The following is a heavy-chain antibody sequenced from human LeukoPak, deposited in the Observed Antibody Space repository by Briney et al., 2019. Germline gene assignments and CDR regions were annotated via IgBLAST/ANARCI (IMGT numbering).Heavy chain of an antibody. CDR1: GGTFSSYA. Sequence: ASVKVSCKASGGTFSSYAISWVRQAPGQGLEWMGRIIPILGIANYAQKFQGRVTITADKSTSTAYMELSSLRSEDTAVYYCATRLRSRHYTIFEGMDVWGQGTTVTVSS. CDR2: IIPILGIA. J-gene: IGHJ6*02. CDR3: ATRLRSRHYTIFEGMDV. V-gene: IGHV1-69*04. D-gene: IGHD3-3*01.